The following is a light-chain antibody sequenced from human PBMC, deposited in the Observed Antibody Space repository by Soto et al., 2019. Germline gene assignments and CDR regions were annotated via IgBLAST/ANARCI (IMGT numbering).Light chain of an antibody. Sequence: QSVLTQSPSASASLGASVKLTCTLSSGHSNYAIAWHQQQPEKGPRFLMKLNSDGSHSKGDGIPDRFSGSSSGAARYLTISTLQSEDEADYYCQTWVTGIHIFGGGTKLTVL. CDR2: LNSDGSH. V-gene: IGLV4-69*01. J-gene: IGLJ2*01. CDR1: SGHSNYA. CDR3: QTWVTGIHI.